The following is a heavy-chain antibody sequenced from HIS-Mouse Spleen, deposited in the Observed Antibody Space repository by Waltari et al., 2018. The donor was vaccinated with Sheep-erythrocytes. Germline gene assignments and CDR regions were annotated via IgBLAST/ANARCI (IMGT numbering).Heavy chain of an antibody. Sequence: QVQLVESGGGVVQPGRSLRLSCAASGFTFSSYGMPWVRQAPGKGLEWVAVISYDGSNKYYADSVKGRFTISRDNSKNTLYLQMNSLRAEDTAVYYCAKPVGATTAFDYWGQGTLVTVSS. J-gene: IGHJ4*02. D-gene: IGHD1-26*01. CDR2: ISYDGSNK. V-gene: IGHV3-30*18. CDR3: AKPVGATTAFDY. CDR1: GFTFSSYG.